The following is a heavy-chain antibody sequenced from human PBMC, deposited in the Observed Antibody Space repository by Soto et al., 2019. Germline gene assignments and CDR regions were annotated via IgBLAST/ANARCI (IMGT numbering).Heavy chain of an antibody. V-gene: IGHV4-39*01. CDR2: IDYNGVT. D-gene: IGHD2-15*01. Sequence: SESLSLTCTVSGGSIYRIGYYWVWIRHPPGRGLEWIGNIDYNGVTYSNPSLKSRVTISRDASKNQFSLKLTSVTAADTALYYCGKVLVGATGHTDSDSWGPGTLVTVSS. J-gene: IGHJ4*02. CDR1: GGSIYRIGYY. CDR3: GKVLVGATGHTDSDS.